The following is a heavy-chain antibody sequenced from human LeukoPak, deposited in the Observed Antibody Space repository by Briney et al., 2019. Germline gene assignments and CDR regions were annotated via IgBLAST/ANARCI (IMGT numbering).Heavy chain of an antibody. CDR2: IIPIFGTA. V-gene: IGHV1-69*05. J-gene: IGHJ4*02. CDR3: ARVATVTKYYFDY. CDR1: GYTFTGYY. D-gene: IGHD4-11*01. Sequence: SVKVSCKASGYTFTGYYMHWVRQAPGQGLEWMGGIIPIFGTANYAQKFQGRVTITTDESTSTAYMELSSLRSEDTAVYYCARVATVTKYYFDYWGQGTLVTVSS.